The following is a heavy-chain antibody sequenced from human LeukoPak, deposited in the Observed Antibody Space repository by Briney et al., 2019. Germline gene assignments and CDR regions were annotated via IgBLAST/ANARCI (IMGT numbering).Heavy chain of an antibody. CDR1: GYSFTTYW. D-gene: IGHD2-2*01. CDR2: IYPGDSDT. J-gene: IGHJ5*02. Sequence: GESLKISCRGSGYSFTTYWIGWVRQMPGKGLEWMGIIYPGDSDTRYSPSFQGQVTMSADKSINTAYLQWSSLKASDTAMYYCARRQGCSSTSCPPDAWGQGTLVTVSS. V-gene: IGHV5-51*01. CDR3: ARRQGCSSTSCPPDA.